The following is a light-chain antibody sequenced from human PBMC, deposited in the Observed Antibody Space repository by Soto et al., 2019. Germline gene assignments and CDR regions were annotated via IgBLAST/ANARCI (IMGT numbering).Light chain of an antibody. J-gene: IGKJ4*01. CDR1: QRISTN. CDR2: SSS. Sequence: DIEMTQSPPILSVSPGEGATLSCRASQRISTNLAWYQHIPGQAPRLLIVSSSRRPTDVPARFSGSGSGTDFTLTISSLEPEDFAVYYCQQRSNWPPPLTFGGGTKVDI. CDR3: QQRSNWPPPLT. V-gene: IGKV3-11*01.